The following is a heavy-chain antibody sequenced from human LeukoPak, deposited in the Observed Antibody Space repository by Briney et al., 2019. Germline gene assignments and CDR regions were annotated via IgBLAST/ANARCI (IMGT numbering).Heavy chain of an antibody. Sequence: GGSLRLSCEASEFTVTTNYMSWVRQAPGKGLEWVSVIYSGGSTYYADSVKGRFTISRDNSKNTLYLQMNSLRAEDTAVYYCAKIKPYYYGMDVWGQGTTVTVSS. CDR2: IYSGGST. CDR1: EFTVTTNY. CDR3: AKIKPYYYGMDV. V-gene: IGHV3-66*01. J-gene: IGHJ6*02.